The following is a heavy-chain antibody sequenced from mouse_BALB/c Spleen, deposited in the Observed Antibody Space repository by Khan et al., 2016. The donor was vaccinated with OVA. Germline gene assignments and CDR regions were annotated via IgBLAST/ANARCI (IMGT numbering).Heavy chain of an antibody. D-gene: IGHD1-3*01. Sequence: QMQLEESGTELARPGASVKLSCKASGYIFIDYNINWVKQRTGQGLEWIGEISPGSGNTYYNEKFKGKATLTADKSSSTAYMQLSSLTSEDSAVYFCAREWGSGFPYWGQGTLVTVSA. V-gene: IGHV1-77*01. CDR1: GYIFIDYN. CDR2: ISPGSGNT. J-gene: IGHJ3*01. CDR3: AREWGSGFPY.